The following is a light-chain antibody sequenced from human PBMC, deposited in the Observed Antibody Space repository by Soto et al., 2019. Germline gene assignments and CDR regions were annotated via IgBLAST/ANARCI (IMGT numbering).Light chain of an antibody. CDR3: LQRSNWPRT. V-gene: IGKV3-11*01. CDR1: QSVSNN. CDR2: DAS. J-gene: IGKJ2*01. Sequence: EIVLTQSPATLSLSPGERATLSCRASQSVSNNLAWYQQKPGQAPRLPIYDASNRATAIPDRFSGSGSGTDFTLTISSLEPEDFAVYYCLQRSNWPRTFGQGTKLEIK.